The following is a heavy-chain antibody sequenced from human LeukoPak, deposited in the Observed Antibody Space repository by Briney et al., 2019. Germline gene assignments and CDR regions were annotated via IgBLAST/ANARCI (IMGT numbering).Heavy chain of an antibody. Sequence: GGSLRLSCAASGFTFSDYSMNWVRQTPRKGLEWVSCISGSGSYIYYADSLRGRFTISRDNAKNSLILQVNSLRAEDTAVYYCVRERFHGSGAPKFDFWGQGTLVTVSS. D-gene: IGHD3-10*01. CDR3: VRERFHGSGAPKFDF. V-gene: IGHV3-21*06. CDR2: ISGSGSYI. J-gene: IGHJ4*02. CDR1: GFTFSDYS.